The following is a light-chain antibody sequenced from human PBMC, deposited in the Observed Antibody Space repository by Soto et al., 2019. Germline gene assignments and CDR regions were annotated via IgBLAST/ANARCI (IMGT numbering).Light chain of an antibody. J-gene: IGLJ1*01. Sequence: QSALTQPASVSGSPGQSITISCTATSSDVGAYDYVSWFQHYPGKAPKLLIYEVTNRPSGVSDRFSGSRSGNTASLTISGLQAEDEADYYCSSYTITNTLVFGSGTKVTVL. CDR1: SSDVGAYDY. V-gene: IGLV2-14*01. CDR3: SSYTITNTLV. CDR2: EVT.